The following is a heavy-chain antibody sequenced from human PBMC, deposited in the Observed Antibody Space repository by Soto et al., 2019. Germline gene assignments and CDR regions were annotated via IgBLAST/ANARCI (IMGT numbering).Heavy chain of an antibody. CDR1: GFSLSNYW. CDR2: IKYDGSGT. Sequence: EVQLVESGGGLVQPGGSLRLSCSASGFSLSNYWIHWVRHLPGKGLAWVSRIKYDGSGTSYADSEIGRFTISRDNAKNTLYLQMNSLRVDDTAVYYCARGPEGDRSGNYGLSDWGQGTTVIVSS. CDR3: ARGPEGDRSGNYGLSD. V-gene: IGHV3-74*01. J-gene: IGHJ6*02. D-gene: IGHD3-22*01.